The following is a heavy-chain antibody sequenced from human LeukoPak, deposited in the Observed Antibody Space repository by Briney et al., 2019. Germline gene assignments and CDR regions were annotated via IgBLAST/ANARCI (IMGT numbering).Heavy chain of an antibody. V-gene: IGHV1-69*04. J-gene: IGHJ2*01. CDR2: IIPILGIP. CDR1: GGTFSSYA. D-gene: IGHD2-21*02. CDR3: ATEAIVVVTARDYWYFDL. Sequence: SVKVSCKASGGTFSSYAISWVRQAPGQGLEWMGRIIPILGIPNYAQKFQGRVTITADKSTTTAYMELGSLRSEDTAVYYCATEAIVVVTARDYWYFDLWGRGTLVTVSS.